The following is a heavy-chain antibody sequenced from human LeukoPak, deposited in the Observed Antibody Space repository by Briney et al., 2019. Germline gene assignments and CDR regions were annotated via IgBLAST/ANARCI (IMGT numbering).Heavy chain of an antibody. CDR2: ISAYNGNT. CDR3: ARGTAMSFLYYFDY. D-gene: IGHD5-18*01. J-gene: IGHJ4*02. CDR1: GYTFTSYG. Sequence: EASVKVSCKASGYTFTSYGISWVRQAPGQGLEWMGWISAYNGNTNYAQKLQGRVTMTTDTSTSTAYMELRSLRSDDTAVYYCARGTAMSFLYYFDYWGQGTLVTDSS. V-gene: IGHV1-18*04.